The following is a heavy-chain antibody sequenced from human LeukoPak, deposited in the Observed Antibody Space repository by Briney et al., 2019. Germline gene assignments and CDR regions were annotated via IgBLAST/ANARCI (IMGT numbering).Heavy chain of an antibody. CDR1: GFTFSSYG. J-gene: IGHJ4*02. D-gene: IGHD6-13*01. Sequence: PGGSLRLSCAASGFTFSSYGMHWVRQAPGKGLEWVAVIWYDGSNKYYAVSVKGRFTISRDNSKNTLYLQMNSLRAEDTAVYYCARDRGSSSWYYFDYWGQGTLVTVSP. CDR3: ARDRGSSSWYYFDY. V-gene: IGHV3-33*01. CDR2: IWYDGSNK.